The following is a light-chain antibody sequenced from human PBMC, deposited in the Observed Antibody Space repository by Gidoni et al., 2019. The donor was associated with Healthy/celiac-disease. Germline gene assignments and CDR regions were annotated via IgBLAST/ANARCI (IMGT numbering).Light chain of an antibody. J-gene: IGKJ3*01. CDR3: QQYGSSPS. CDR1: QSVSSSY. Sequence: ELVLTPSPGTLSFSPGERATLSCRASQSVSSSYLAWYQQKPGQAPRLLIYGASSRATGIPDRFSGSGSGTDFTLTISRLEPEDFAVYYCQQYGSSPSFGPGTKVDIK. CDR2: GAS. V-gene: IGKV3-20*01.